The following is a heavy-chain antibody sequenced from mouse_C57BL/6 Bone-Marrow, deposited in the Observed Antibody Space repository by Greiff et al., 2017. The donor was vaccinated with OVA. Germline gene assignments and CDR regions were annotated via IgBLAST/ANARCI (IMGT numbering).Heavy chain of an antibody. Sequence: QVQLKQSGPGLVQPSQSLSITCTVSGFSLTSYGVHWVRQSPGKGLEWLGVIWSGGSTDYNAAFISRLSISKDNSKSQVFFKMNSLQADDTAIYYCARPHPLGWFAYWGQGTLVTVSA. CDR3: ARPHPLGWFAY. D-gene: IGHD4-1*01. CDR2: IWSGGST. V-gene: IGHV2-2*01. CDR1: GFSLTSYG. J-gene: IGHJ3*01.